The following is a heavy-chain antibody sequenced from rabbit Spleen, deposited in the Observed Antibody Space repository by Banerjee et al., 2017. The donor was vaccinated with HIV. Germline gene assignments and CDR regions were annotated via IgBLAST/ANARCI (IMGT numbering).Heavy chain of an antibody. J-gene: IGHJ6*01. D-gene: IGHD1-1*01. CDR2: IESDNSGFT. V-gene: IGHV1S45*01. Sequence: QEQLEESAGGLVQPGGSLKLSCKASGFTLSSYYMNWVRQAPGKGLEWIACIESDNSGFTYFASWAKGRFTISKTSSTTVTLHMTSLTAADTATYFCARDTSSSFSSYGMDLWGPGTLVTVS. CDR3: ARDTSSSFSSYGMDL. CDR1: GFTLSSYYM.